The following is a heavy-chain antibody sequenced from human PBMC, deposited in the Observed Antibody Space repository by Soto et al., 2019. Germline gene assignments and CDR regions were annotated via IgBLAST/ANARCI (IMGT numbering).Heavy chain of an antibody. CDR3: ASYYDSSGYYILGYYYYGMDV. Sequence: GVSLRLSCAASGFTFSSYSMNWVRQAPGKGLEWVSSISSSSSYIYYADSVKGRFTISRDNAKNSLYLQMNSLRAEDTAVYYCASYYDSSGYYILGYYYYGMDVWGQGTTVTVSS. V-gene: IGHV3-21*01. CDR1: GFTFSSYS. J-gene: IGHJ6*02. D-gene: IGHD3-22*01. CDR2: ISSSSSYI.